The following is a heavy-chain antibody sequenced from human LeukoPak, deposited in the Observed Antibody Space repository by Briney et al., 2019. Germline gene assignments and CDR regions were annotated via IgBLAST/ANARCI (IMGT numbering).Heavy chain of an antibody. CDR1: GGSISSYY. V-gene: IGHV4-59*08. CDR2: IYYSGST. J-gene: IGHJ4*02. CDR3: ARLSGYCSSTSCYGWLDY. D-gene: IGHD2-2*01. Sequence: SETLSLTCTVSGGSISSYYWSWIRQPPGKGLEWIGYIYYSGSTNYNPSLKSRVTISVDTSKNQFSLKLRSVTAAETAVYYCARLSGYCSSTSCYGWLDYWGQGTLVTVSS.